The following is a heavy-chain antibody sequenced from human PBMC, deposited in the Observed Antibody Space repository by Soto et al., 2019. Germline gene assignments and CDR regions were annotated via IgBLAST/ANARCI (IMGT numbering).Heavy chain of an antibody. D-gene: IGHD6-13*01. CDR3: ARIRSIAAAGLLTFDGMDV. V-gene: IGHV2-70*01. Sequence: SGPTLGNPTQTLTLTCTFSGFSLITIGMCVSWIRQPPGKALEWLALIDWDDDKYYSTSLKTRLTISKDTSKNQVVLTMTNMDPVDTATYYCARIRSIAAAGLLTFDGMDVWGQGTTVTVSS. CDR2: IDWDDDK. CDR1: GFSLITIGMC. J-gene: IGHJ6*02.